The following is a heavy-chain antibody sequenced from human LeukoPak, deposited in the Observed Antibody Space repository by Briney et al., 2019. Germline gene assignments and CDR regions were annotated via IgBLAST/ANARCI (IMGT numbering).Heavy chain of an antibody. J-gene: IGHJ4*02. CDR2: IYYSVNT. CDR3: ATMSSSWYHH. V-gene: IGHV4-59*08. D-gene: IGHD6-13*01. Sequence: KSSETLSLTCSVSGDSISSYSWSWIRQPPGKGLEWIGYIYYSVNTNYNPSLKSRVTISVDTSKNQFSLKLSSVTAADTAVYYCATMSSSWYHHWGQGTLVTVSS. CDR1: GDSISSYS.